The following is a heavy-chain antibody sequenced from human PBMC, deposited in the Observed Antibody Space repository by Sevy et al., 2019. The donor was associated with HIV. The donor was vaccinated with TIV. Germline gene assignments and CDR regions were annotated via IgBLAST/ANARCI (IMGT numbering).Heavy chain of an antibody. CDR3: ARDPDPYGSGSYYNLVHNWFDP. CDR1: GFTFSGYW. J-gene: IGHJ5*02. V-gene: IGHV3-7*01. D-gene: IGHD3-10*01. CDR2: IKQDGSEK. Sequence: GSLRLSCAASGFTFSGYWMSWVRQAPGKGLEWVANIKQDGSEKYYVDSVKGRFTISRDNAKNSLYLQMNSLRAEDTAVYYCARDPDPYGSGSYYNLVHNWFDPWGQGTLVTVSS.